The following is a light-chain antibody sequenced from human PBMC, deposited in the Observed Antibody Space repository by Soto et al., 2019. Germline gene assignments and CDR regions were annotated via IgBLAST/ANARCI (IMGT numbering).Light chain of an antibody. J-gene: IGKJ1*01. V-gene: IGKV1-39*01. Sequence: DIQMTQSPSSLSASVGDRVTITCRASQSINNYLNWYQQKPGKAPKVLIYAASSLQSGVPSRFSGSGSGTDFTLPISSLQPEDVATYYCHQHHNTPWTFGQGTKVEIK. CDR1: QSINNY. CDR2: AAS. CDR3: HQHHNTPWT.